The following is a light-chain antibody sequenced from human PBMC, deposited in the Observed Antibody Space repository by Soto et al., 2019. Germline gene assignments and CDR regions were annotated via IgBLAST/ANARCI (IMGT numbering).Light chain of an antibody. CDR2: GAS. CDR3: KQYGSSPLFT. CDR1: QSVSSSY. J-gene: IGKJ3*01. V-gene: IGKV3-20*01. Sequence: EIVLTQSPGTLSLSPGERATLSCRASQSVSSSYLAWYQQKPGQAPRLLIYGASSRATGIPDWFSGSGSGTDFSPAISRLEPKDFAVYYCKQYGSSPLFTFGPETKVDI.